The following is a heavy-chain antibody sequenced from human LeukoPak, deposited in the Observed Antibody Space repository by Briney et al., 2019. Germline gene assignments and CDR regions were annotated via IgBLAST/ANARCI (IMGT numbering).Heavy chain of an antibody. CDR2: MYYSGST. J-gene: IGHJ6*02. D-gene: IGHD3-10*01. CDR3: ARRPAGSRDYYYYGMDV. V-gene: IGHV4-59*08. CDR1: GGSINSYY. Sequence: SETLSLTCTVSGGSINSYYWNWIRQPPGKGLEWIGYMYYSGSTNYNPSLKSRVTISVDTSKNQFSLKLSSVTAADTAVYYCARRPAGSRDYYYYGMDVWGQGTTVTVSS.